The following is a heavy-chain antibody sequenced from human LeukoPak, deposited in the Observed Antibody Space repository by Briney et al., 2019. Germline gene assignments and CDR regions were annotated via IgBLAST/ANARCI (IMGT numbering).Heavy chain of an antibody. J-gene: IGHJ3*02. Sequence: PSETLSLTCAVYGGSFSGYYWNWIRHPPGKGLEWSGEINDSGSTNYNTSLKSRITISVDTSKNQFSLKLSSVTAADTAVYYCARAPDIVVVPAARSDAFDIWGQGTMVTVSS. V-gene: IGHV4-34*01. D-gene: IGHD2-2*01. CDR3: ARAPDIVVVPAARSDAFDI. CDR1: GGSFSGYY. CDR2: INDSGST.